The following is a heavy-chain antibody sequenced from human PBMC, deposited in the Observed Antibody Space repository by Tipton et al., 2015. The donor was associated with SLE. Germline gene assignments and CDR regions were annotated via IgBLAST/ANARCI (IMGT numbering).Heavy chain of an antibody. V-gene: IGHV1-69*18. CDR3: AREQCHEGATRGFDP. CDR2: IILIFGTP. CDR1: GGTFSSYA. D-gene: IGHD1-26*01. Sequence: QLVQSGAEVKKPGSSVKVSCKASGGTFSSYAFSWVRQAPGQGLDWMGRIILIFGTPSYAQKFQGRVTITADESTSTAYMELSSLRSEDTAVYYCAREQCHEGATRGFDPWGQGTLVTVSS. J-gene: IGHJ5*02.